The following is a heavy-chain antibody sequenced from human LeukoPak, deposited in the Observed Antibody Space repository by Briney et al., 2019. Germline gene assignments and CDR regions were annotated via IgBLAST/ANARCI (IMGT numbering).Heavy chain of an antibody. CDR3: AKDLGSVVTPPSLDF. CDR2: ISGSGSTT. Sequence: PGGSLRLSCAASGFSFSSYAMNWVRQAPGKGLEWVAAISGSGSTTYYADSVKGRFTVSRDNSRKTLHLQMNSLRAEDTAVYYCAKDLGSVVTPPSLDFWGQGTLVTVSS. J-gene: IGHJ4*02. V-gene: IGHV3-23*01. D-gene: IGHD4-23*01. CDR1: GFSFSSYA.